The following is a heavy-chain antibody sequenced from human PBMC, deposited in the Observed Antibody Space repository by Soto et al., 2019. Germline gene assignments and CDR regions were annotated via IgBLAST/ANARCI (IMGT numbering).Heavy chain of an antibody. Sequence: ASVKVSCKASGFTFTSSAVQWVRQARGQRLEWIGWIVVGSGNTNYAQKFQERVTITRDMSTSTAYMELSSLRSEDTAVYYCAADADETLKNFAWGQGTLVTVSS. V-gene: IGHV1-58*01. CDR1: GFTFTSSA. CDR3: AADADETLKNFA. D-gene: IGHD3-9*01. J-gene: IGHJ5*02. CDR2: IVVGSGNT.